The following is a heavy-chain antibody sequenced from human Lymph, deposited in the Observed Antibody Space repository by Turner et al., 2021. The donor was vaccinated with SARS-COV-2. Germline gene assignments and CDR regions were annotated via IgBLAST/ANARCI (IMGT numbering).Heavy chain of an antibody. V-gene: IGHV3-53*01. D-gene: IGHD6-13*01. CDR3: ARDLGTYGMDV. CDR1: GIIVSRNY. CDR2: IYSGGTT. J-gene: IGHJ6*02. Sequence: EVQLEEPGGGLIQPGGSLRPSCAASGIIVSRNYMNWFRQAPGKWLEWVSVIYSGGTTYYADSVKGRFTISRDNSKNTLYLQMNSLRVEDTAVYYCARDLGTYGMDVWGQGTTVTVSS.